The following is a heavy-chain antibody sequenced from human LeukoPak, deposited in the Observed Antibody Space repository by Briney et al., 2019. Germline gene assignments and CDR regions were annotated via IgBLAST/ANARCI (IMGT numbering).Heavy chain of an antibody. V-gene: IGHV3-23*01. CDR2: ISGSGGST. CDR3: AKDQNQRIAVAGTCRY. D-gene: IGHD6-19*01. Sequence: PGGSLRLSCAASGFTFSSYAMSWVRQAPGKGLEWVSAISGSGGSTYYADSVKGRFTISRDNSKNTLYLQMNSLRAEDTAVYYCAKDQNQRIAVAGTCRYWGQGTLVTVSS. J-gene: IGHJ4*02. CDR1: GFTFSSYA.